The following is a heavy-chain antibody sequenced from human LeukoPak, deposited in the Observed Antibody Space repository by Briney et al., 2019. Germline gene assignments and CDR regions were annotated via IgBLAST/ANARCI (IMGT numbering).Heavy chain of an antibody. V-gene: IGHV3-30*04. CDR1: GFTFSSYA. J-gene: IGHJ4*02. Sequence: GGSLRLSCAASGFTFSSYAMHWVRQAPGKGLEWVAVISYDGSNKYYADSMKGRFTISRDNSKNTLYLQMNSLRAEDTAVYYCAYQLLYVFDYWGQGTLVTVSS. CDR3: AYQLLYVFDY. CDR2: ISYDGSNK. D-gene: IGHD2-2*02.